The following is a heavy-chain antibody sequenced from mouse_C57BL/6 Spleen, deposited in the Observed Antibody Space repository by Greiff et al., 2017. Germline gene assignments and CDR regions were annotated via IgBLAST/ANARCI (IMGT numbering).Heavy chain of an antibody. V-gene: IGHV1-7*01. CDR1: GYTFTSYW. J-gene: IGHJ3*01. D-gene: IGHD2-4*01. CDR2: INPSSGYT. CDR3: AIYYDYDGAWFAY. Sequence: VQLQQSGAELAKPGASVKLSCKASGYTFTSYWMHWVKQRPGQGLEWIGYINPSSGYTKYNQKFKDKATLTADKSSSTAYMQLSSLTYEDSAVYYCAIYYDYDGAWFAYWGQGTLVTVSA.